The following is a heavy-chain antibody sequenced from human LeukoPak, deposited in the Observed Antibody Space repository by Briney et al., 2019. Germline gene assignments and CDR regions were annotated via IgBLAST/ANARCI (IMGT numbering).Heavy chain of an antibody. CDR1: GGSISSSSYY. CDR3: AKTIVGAIHY. J-gene: IGHJ4*02. D-gene: IGHD1-26*01. V-gene: IGHV4-39*01. Sequence: SETLSLTCTVSGGSISSSSYYWGWIRQPPGKGLEWIGLMYYSGTTYYNPSLKSRVTISVDTSKNQFSLKLSSVTAADTAVYYCAKTIVGAIHYWGQGTLVTVSS. CDR2: MYYSGTT.